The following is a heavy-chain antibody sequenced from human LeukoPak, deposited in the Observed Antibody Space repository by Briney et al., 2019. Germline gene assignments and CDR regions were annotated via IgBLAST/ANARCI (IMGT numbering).Heavy chain of an antibody. V-gene: IGHV4-61*02. CDR3: ASGDYGAGSPVMRY. D-gene: IGHD3-10*01. CDR1: GGSVTRGAYS. J-gene: IGHJ4*01. Sequence: PSETLSLTCTVSGGSVTRGAYSWTWIRQPVGKGLEWIGRIYTSGDTKYNPSLKSRVIISVGASNNQFSLKLTSVTAADAAVYYCASGDYGAGSPVMRYWGHGTLVIVSS. CDR2: IYTSGDT.